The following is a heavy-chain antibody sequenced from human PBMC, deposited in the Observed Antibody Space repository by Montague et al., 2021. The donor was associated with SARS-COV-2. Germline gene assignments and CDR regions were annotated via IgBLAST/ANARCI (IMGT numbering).Heavy chain of an antibody. Sequence: SETLSLTCSVSGASINDYSWNWIRQPSGKGLQWIGEINNNGKPNXSPSLMGRVSMSVDMSKNQFTLRLSSVTAADTAVYYCARGEVAVTGLDYWGQGALVTVSS. CDR3: ARGEVAVTGLDY. D-gene: IGHD6-19*01. V-gene: IGHV4-34*01. CDR2: INNNGKP. J-gene: IGHJ4*02. CDR1: GASINDYS.